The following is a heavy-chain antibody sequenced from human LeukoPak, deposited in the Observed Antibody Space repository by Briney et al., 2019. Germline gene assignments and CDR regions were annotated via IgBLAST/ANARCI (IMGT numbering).Heavy chain of an antibody. J-gene: IGHJ4*02. CDR2: IYYSGSI. CDR3: ARRVAATGSFDY. Sequence: SETLSLTCTVSGGSISSYYWSWIRQAPGKGQEWIGYIYYSGSINYNPSLKSRVTISVDTSKNQFSLKVRSVTAADTAMYYCARRVAATGSFDYWGQGILVAVSS. CDR1: GGSISSYY. V-gene: IGHV4-59*08. D-gene: IGHD6-13*01.